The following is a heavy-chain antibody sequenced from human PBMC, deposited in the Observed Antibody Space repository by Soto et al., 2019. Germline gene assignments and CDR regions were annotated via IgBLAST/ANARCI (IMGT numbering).Heavy chain of an antibody. Sequence: EVQLVESGGGLIQPGGSLRLSCAASGFTVSSNYMSWVRQAPGKGLEWVSVIYSGGSTYYADSVKGRFTISRDNSKNTLYLQMNSLRAEDTAVYYCARAGFIAVAGTVGSDYWGQGTLVTVSS. CDR3: ARAGFIAVAGTVGSDY. CDR2: IYSGGST. V-gene: IGHV3-53*01. J-gene: IGHJ4*02. D-gene: IGHD6-19*01. CDR1: GFTVSSNY.